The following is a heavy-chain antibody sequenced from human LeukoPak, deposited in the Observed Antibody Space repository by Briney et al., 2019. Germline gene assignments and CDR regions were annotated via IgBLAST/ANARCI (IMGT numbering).Heavy chain of an antibody. CDR1: GGSISGYY. D-gene: IGHD2-2*01. Sequence: SETLSLTCAVSGGSISGYYWSWVRQPPGKGLEWIGYIYSSGSTNYNPSLQSRVTISVDTSKSQFSLKLSSVTAADTAVYYCARRVSQLLWGYYYYYMDAWGKGTTVTVSS. J-gene: IGHJ6*03. CDR2: IYSSGST. V-gene: IGHV4-4*09. CDR3: ARRVSQLLWGYYYYYMDA.